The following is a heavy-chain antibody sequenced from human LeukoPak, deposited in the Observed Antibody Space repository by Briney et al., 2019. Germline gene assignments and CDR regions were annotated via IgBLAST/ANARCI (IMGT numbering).Heavy chain of an antibody. J-gene: IGHJ4*02. CDR3: ARDVGYHDY. CDR2: ISAYNGNA. D-gene: IGHD5-12*01. Sequence: ASVKVSFKASGYTFSRYSITWVRQAPGQGLEWMGWISAYNGNAHSAQKLQGRVTMTTDTSTTTAYMELRSLRSDDTAVYYCARDVGYHDYWGQGTLVTVSS. V-gene: IGHV1-18*01. CDR1: GYTFSRYS.